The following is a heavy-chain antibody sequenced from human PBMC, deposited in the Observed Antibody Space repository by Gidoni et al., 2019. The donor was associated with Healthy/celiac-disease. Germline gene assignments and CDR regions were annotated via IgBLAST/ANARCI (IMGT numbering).Heavy chain of an antibody. CDR2: IIPILGIA. V-gene: IGHV1-69*08. Sequence: QVQLVQSGAEVKKPGSSVKVSCKASGGTFSSYTISWVRQAPGQGLEWVGRIIPILGIATYAQKFQGRVTITADKSPSTAYMELSSLRSEDTAVYYCAREKTRPGTARFDPWGQGTLVTVSS. CDR1: GGTFSSYT. D-gene: IGHD1-7*01. J-gene: IGHJ5*02. CDR3: AREKTRPGTARFDP.